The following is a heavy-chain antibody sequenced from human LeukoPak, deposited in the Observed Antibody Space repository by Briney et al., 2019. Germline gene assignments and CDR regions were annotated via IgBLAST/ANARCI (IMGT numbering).Heavy chain of an antibody. D-gene: IGHD4-17*01. J-gene: IGHJ5*02. CDR1: GFTFTTNE. V-gene: IGHV1-3*01. CDR2: INAGNGNT. Sequence: ASVKVSCKASGFTFTTNEVSWVRQAPGQGLEWMGWINAGNGNTKYSQKFQGRITITRDTSASTAYMELSSLRSEDTAVYYCARSGITVTTMDNWWFGDWFDPWGQGTLVTVSS. CDR3: ARSGITVTTMDNWWFGDWFDP.